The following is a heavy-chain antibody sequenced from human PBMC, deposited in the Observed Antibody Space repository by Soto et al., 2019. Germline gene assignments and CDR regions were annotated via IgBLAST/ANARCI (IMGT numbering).Heavy chain of an antibody. CDR2: ISYDGSNK. J-gene: IGHJ5*02. CDR3: ASGLYYGSGSYSPRGRFDP. V-gene: IGHV3-30-3*01. D-gene: IGHD3-10*01. CDR1: GFTFSSYA. Sequence: QVQLVESGGGVVQPGRSLRLSCAASGFTFSSYAMHWVRQAPGKGLEWVAVISYDGSNKYYADSVKGRFTISRDNSKNTLYLQMNSLRAEDTAVYYCASGLYYGSGSYSPRGRFDPWGQGTLVTVSS.